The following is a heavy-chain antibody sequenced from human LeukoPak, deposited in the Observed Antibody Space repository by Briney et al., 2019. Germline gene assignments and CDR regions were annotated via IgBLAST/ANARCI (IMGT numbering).Heavy chain of an antibody. D-gene: IGHD2-15*01. CDR3: ARSGGVRYCSGGSRYGLDY. Sequence: ASVKVSCKASGYTFTGYYMHWVRQAPGQGLEWMGWINPNSGGTNYAQKFQGWVTMTRDTSISTAYMELSRLRSDDTAVYYCARSGGVRYCSGGSRYGLDYWGQGTLVTVSS. CDR2: INPNSGGT. CDR1: GYTFTGYY. J-gene: IGHJ4*02. V-gene: IGHV1-2*04.